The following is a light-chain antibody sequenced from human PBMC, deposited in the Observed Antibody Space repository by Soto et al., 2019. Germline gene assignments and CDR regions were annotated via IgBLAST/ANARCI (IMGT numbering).Light chain of an antibody. Sequence: EIVLTQSPATLSLSPGERGTLSCRATQSVTTNFAWYQQKSGQSPRLLIYDVSNRATGVPARFSGSGSETDFTLTISGLRSEDSAVYFCQQYNNWPFSFGQGTRLEIK. CDR2: DVS. CDR3: QQYNNWPFS. J-gene: IGKJ5*01. V-gene: IGKV3-15*01. CDR1: QSVTTN.